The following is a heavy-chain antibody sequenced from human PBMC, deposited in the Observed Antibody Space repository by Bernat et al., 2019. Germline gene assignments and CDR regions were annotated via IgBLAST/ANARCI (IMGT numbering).Heavy chain of an antibody. CDR3: AREPTYLGVVM. D-gene: IGHD3-3*01. CDR2: ISSSSSNI. V-gene: IGHV3-21*01. J-gene: IGHJ4*02. Sequence: EVQLVESGGGLVKPGGSLRLSCAASGFTFSSYNMNWVRQAPGKGLEWVSFISSSSSNIHYADSVKGRFTISRDKAKNSLYLQMNSLRAEDTAVYYCAREPTYLGVVMWGQGTLVTVSS. CDR1: GFTFSSYN.